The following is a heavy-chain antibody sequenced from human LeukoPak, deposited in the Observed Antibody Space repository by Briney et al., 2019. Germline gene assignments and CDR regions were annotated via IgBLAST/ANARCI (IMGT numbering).Heavy chain of an antibody. Sequence: GGSLRLSCAASGFTFSSYSMNWVRQAPGKGLEWVSSISSISSYIYYADAVKGRFTISRDNAKNSLYLQMNSLRAEDTALYYCARDNVIRNYAFDYWGQGTLVTVSS. V-gene: IGHV3-21*04. J-gene: IGHJ4*02. CDR1: GFTFSSYS. CDR2: ISSISSYI. CDR3: ARDNVIRNYAFDY. D-gene: IGHD1-7*01.